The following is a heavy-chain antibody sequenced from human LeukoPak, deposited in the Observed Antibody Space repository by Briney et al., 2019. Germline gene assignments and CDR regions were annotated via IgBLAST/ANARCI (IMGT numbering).Heavy chain of an antibody. CDR2: IKSKTDGGTT. CDR3: TTLVTIFGVVIGDY. CDR1: GFTFSNAW. Sequence: PGGSLRLSCAASGFTFSNAWMNWVRQAPGKGLEWVGRIKSKTDGGTTDYAAPVKGRFTISRDDSKNTLYLQMNSLKTEDTAAYYCTTLVTIFGVVIGDYWGQGTLVTVSS. D-gene: IGHD3-3*01. J-gene: IGHJ4*02. V-gene: IGHV3-15*07.